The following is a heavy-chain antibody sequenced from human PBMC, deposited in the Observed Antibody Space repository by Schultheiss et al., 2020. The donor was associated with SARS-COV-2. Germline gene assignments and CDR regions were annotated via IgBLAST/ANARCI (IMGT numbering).Heavy chain of an antibody. CDR2: ISSSGSTI. Sequence: GGSLRLSCAASGFTFSSYAMSWVRQAPGKGLEWVSYISSSGSTIYYADSVKGRFTISRDNAKNSLYLQMNSLRAEDTAVYYCARGYDFWSGYFDAFDIWGQGTMVTVSS. D-gene: IGHD3-3*01. CDR3: ARGYDFWSGYFDAFDI. CDR1: GFTFSSYA. J-gene: IGHJ3*02. V-gene: IGHV3-48*04.